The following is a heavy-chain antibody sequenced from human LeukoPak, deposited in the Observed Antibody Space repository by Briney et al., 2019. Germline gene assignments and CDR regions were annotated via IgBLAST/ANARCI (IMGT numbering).Heavy chain of an antibody. Sequence: ASVKASCKASGYTFTSYGISWVRQAPGQGLEWMGWISAYNGNTNYAQKLQGRVTMTTDTSTSTAYMELRSLRSDDAAVYYCARDTTPHSSIDYWGQGTLVTVSS. V-gene: IGHV1-18*01. D-gene: IGHD5-18*01. CDR2: ISAYNGNT. CDR1: GYTFTSYG. J-gene: IGHJ4*02. CDR3: ARDTTPHSSIDY.